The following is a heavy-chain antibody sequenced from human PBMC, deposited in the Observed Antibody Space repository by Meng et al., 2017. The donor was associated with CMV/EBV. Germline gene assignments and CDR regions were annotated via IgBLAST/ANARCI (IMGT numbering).Heavy chain of an antibody. CDR1: GYSISSGYY. J-gene: IGHJ5*02. CDR3: ARDRSIVALPRVGWFDP. Sequence: SETLSLTCTVSGYSISSGYYWGWIRQPPGKGLEWIGSIYHSGSTYYNPSLKSRVTISVDTSKNQFSLKLSSVTAADTAVYYCARDRSIVALPRVGWFDPWGQGTLVTVSS. CDR2: IYHSGST. D-gene: IGHD6-6*01. V-gene: IGHV4-38-2*02.